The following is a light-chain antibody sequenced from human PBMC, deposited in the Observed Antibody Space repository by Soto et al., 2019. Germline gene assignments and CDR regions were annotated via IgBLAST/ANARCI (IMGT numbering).Light chain of an antibody. CDR3: SSYTNSNTVL. CDR1: SSDVGGYDY. J-gene: IGLJ2*01. CDR2: EVS. Sequence: QSALTQPASVSASPGQSITISCTGTSSDVGGYDYVSWYQHHPGEAPKLMIFEVSHRPSGVSNRFSASKSGSTASLTISGLQAEDEADYSCSSYTNSNTVLFGGGTKLTVL. V-gene: IGLV2-14*01.